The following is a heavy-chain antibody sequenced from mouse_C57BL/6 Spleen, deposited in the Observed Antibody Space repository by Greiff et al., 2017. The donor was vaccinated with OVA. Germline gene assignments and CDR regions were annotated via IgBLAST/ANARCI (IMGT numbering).Heavy chain of an antibody. J-gene: IGHJ1*03. Sequence: EVQLVESEGGLVQPGSSMKLSCTASGFTFSDYYMAWVRQVPEKGLEWVANINYDGSSTYYLDSLKSRFIISRDNAKNILYLQMSSLKSEDTATYYCARDGDYGSSWYFDVWGTGTTVTVSS. CDR3: ARDGDYGSSWYFDV. V-gene: IGHV5-16*01. D-gene: IGHD1-1*01. CDR2: INYDGSST. CDR1: GFTFSDYY.